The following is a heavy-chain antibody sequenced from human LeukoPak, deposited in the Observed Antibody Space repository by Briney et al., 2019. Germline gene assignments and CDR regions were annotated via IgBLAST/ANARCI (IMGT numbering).Heavy chain of an antibody. CDR1: GYSFTSYW. V-gene: IGHV5-51*01. D-gene: IGHD1-26*01. Sequence: GESLKISCKGSGYSFTSYWNGWVRQMPGKRLEWMGIIYPGGSDTRYSPPFQGQVTISADKSISTAYLQWSSLKASDTAMYYCARLPLNSGSYPPYDYYMDVWGKGTTVTVSS. CDR3: ARLPLNSGSYPPYDYYMDV. J-gene: IGHJ6*03. CDR2: IYPGGSDT.